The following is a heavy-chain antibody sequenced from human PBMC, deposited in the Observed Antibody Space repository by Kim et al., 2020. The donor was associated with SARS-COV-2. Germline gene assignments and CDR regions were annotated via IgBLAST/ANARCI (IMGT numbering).Heavy chain of an antibody. J-gene: IGHJ4*02. CDR1: GFTFSTYA. Sequence: GGSLRLSCAASGFTFSTYAMTWVRQAPGKGLEWVSAISGSGGSTYYADSVKGRFTISRDNSKNTLYLQMNSLRAEDTAVYYCAKGLGLRLYYFDYWGQGTLVTVSS. V-gene: IGHV3-23*01. CDR2: ISGSGGST. CDR3: AKGLGLRLYYFDY. D-gene: IGHD1-7*01.